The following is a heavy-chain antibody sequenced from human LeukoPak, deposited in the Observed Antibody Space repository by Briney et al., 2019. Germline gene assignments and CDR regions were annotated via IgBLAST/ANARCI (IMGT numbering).Heavy chain of an antibody. CDR1: GFTSGFTFSDYE. D-gene: IGHD6-19*01. J-gene: IGHJ4*02. CDR2: ISSSGSTK. CDR3: TTITVAAAFDY. Sequence: GGSLRLSCAVSGFTSGFTFSDYEMNWVRQAPGKGLEWVSYISSSGSTKYYSDSVKGRFTISRDNAKNSLYLQMNSLRAEDTAVYYCTTITVAAAFDYWGQGTLVTVSS. V-gene: IGHV3-48*03.